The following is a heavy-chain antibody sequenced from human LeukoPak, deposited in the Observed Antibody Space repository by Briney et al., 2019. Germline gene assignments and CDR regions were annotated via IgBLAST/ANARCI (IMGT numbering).Heavy chain of an antibody. CDR2: IYYSGST. Sequence: IPSETLSLTCTVSGGSINSGGYYWSWIRQHPGDGLEWIGYIYYSGSTYYNPSLKSRVTISIDTSKNQFSLKLSSVTAADTAVYYCARAGGFFSPFGYWGQGTLVTVSS. V-gene: IGHV4-31*03. J-gene: IGHJ4*02. CDR1: GGSINSGGYY. D-gene: IGHD3-16*01. CDR3: ARAGGFFSPFGY.